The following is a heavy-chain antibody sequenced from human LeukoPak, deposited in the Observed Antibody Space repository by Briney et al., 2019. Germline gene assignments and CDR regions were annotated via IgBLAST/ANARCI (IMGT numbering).Heavy chain of an antibody. V-gene: IGHV3-11*01. CDR2: ISSSGNNI. CDR3: ARDPTPYYYDSSGYYLAEVYLDY. J-gene: IGHJ4*02. Sequence: GGSLRLSSAASGFTFRDYYMSWIRQAPGKGLEWVSYISSSGNNIYYADSVKGRFTISRDNAKNSLYLQMNSLRAEDTAVYYCARDPTPYYYDSSGYYLAEVYLDYWGQGTLVTVSS. CDR1: GFTFRDYY. D-gene: IGHD3-22*01.